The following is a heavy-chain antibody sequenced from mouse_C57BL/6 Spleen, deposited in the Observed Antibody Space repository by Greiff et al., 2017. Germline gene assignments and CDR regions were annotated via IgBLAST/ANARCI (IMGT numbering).Heavy chain of an antibody. Sequence: VQLQQSGAELVKPGASVKLSCKASGYTFTEYSIHWVKQRSGQGLEWIGGFYPGSGSNKYNEKFKVKATLTADKSSSTVYMELSSLTSEESAVYFCARHEGELTFAYWGQGTLVTVSA. CDR3: ARHEGELTFAY. CDR1: GYTFTEYS. CDR2: FYPGSGSN. D-gene: IGHD4-1*01. J-gene: IGHJ3*01. V-gene: IGHV1-62-2*01.